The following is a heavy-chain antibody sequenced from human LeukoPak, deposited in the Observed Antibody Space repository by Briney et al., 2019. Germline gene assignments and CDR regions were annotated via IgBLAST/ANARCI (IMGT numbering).Heavy chain of an antibody. V-gene: IGHV4-59*12. D-gene: IGHD6-6*01. J-gene: IGHJ6*02. CDR3: AREWASSSKRCYYYYGMDV. CDR2: IYYSGST. Sequence: PSETLSLTCTVSGGSISGSYWSWIRQPPGKGLEWIGYIYYSGSTNYNPSLKSRVTISVDTSKTQFSLKLTSVTAADTAVYYCAREWASSSKRCYYYYGMDVWGQGTTVTVSS. CDR1: GGSISGSY.